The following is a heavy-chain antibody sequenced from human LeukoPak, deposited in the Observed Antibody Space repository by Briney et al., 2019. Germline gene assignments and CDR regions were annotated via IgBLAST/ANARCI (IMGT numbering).Heavy chain of an antibody. CDR1: GGSISSYY. CDR2: IYTSGSI. CDR3: ARDSVTTGEVKFDP. V-gene: IGHV4-4*07. J-gene: IGHJ5*02. D-gene: IGHD4-17*01. Sequence: SETLSLTCTVSGGSISSYYWSWIRQPAGKGLEWIGRIYTSGSITYNPSLKSRVSMSVDTSKNQFSLKLSSVTAADTAVYYCARDSVTTGEVKFDPWGQGTLVTVSS.